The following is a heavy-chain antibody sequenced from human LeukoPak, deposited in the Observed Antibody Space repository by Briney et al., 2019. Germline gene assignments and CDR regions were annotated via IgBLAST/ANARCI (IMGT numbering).Heavy chain of an antibody. J-gene: IGHJ4*02. CDR3: ARDRDGYNPDY. CDR1: GFTFSSYW. V-gene: IGHV3-7*05. D-gene: IGHD5-24*01. CDR2: IKQDGSEK. Sequence: GGSLRLSCAASGFTFSSYWMSWVRQAPGKGLEWVANIKQDGSEKYYVDSVKGRFTISRDNSKNTLYLQMNSLRAEDTAVYYCARDRDGYNPDYWGQGTLVTVSS.